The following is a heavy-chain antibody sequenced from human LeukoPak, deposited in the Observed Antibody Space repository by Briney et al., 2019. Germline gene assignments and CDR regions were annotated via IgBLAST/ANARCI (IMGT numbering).Heavy chain of an antibody. CDR2: INPNSGGT. Sequence: ASVKVSCKASGYTFTGYYMHWVRQALGQGLEWMGWINPNSGGTNYAQKFQSRVTMTRDTSISTAYMELSRLRSDDTAVYYCARDYDSSGKSFDYWGQGTLVTVSS. V-gene: IGHV1-2*02. D-gene: IGHD3-22*01. CDR3: ARDYDSSGKSFDY. CDR1: GYTFTGYY. J-gene: IGHJ4*02.